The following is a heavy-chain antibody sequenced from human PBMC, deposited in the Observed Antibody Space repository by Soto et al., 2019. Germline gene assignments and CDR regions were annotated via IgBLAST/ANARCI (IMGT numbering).Heavy chain of an antibody. J-gene: IGHJ6*02. CDR1: GYTFTGYY. CDR3: ARDLGKTHYYGLDV. CDR2: INSNSGGT. V-gene: IGHV1-2*04. Sequence: ASVKVFCKASGYTFTGYYIHWVQQAPGQGLEWMGWINSNSGGTNYAQKFQGWVTLTRDTSISTAYLELSRLRSDDTAVYYCARDLGKTHYYGLDVWGQGTTVTVSS.